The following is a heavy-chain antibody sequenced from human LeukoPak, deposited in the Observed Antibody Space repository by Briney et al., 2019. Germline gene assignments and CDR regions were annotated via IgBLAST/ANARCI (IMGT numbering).Heavy chain of an antibody. V-gene: IGHV3-74*01. CDR1: GFTFSSYW. CDR2: INSDGSST. CDR3: ARPRPNVWSGYYDLDY. Sequence: GGSLRLSCAASGFTFSSYWMHWVRQAPGKGLVWVSRINSDGSSTSYADSVKGRFTISRDNAKNTLYLQMNSLRAVDTAVYYCARPRPNVWSGYYDLDYWGQGTLVTVSS. D-gene: IGHD3-3*01. J-gene: IGHJ4*02.